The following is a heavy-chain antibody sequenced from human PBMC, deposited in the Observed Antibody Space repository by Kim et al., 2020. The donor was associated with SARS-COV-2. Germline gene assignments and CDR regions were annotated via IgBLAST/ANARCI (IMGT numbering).Heavy chain of an antibody. CDR2: ISYDGSNK. J-gene: IGHJ6*02. Sequence: GGSRSLSCAASGFTFSSCAIHWVRQAPGKGLEWVAVISYDGSNKNYADSVKGRFTISRDNSKNTLYLQMNSLRAEDTALYDCARDPWSRLRGLTYSYYGMDVWGQGTTVTVSS. D-gene: IGHD3-10*01. CDR3: ARDPWSRLRGLTYSYYGMDV. V-gene: IGHV3-30-3*01. CDR1: GFTFSSCA.